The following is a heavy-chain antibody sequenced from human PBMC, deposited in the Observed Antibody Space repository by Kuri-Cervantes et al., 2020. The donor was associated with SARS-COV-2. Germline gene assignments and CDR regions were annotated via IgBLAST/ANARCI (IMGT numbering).Heavy chain of an antibody. CDR1: GFTFSSYA. CDR3: ARDRGIVVVPAEGYFDY. D-gene: IGHD2-2*01. J-gene: IGHJ4*02. V-gene: IGHV3-30-3*01. Sequence: GESLKISCAASGFTFSSYAMHWARQAPGKGLEWVAVISYDGSNKYYADSVKGRFTISRDNSKNTLYLQMNSLRAEDTAVYYCARDRGIVVVPAEGYFDYWGQGTLVTVSS. CDR2: ISYDGSNK.